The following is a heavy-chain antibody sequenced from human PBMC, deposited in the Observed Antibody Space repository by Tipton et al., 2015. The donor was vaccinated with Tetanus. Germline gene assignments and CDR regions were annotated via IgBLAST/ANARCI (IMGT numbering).Heavy chain of an antibody. Sequence: QLVQFGAEVKKPGASVKVSCKASGYTFTHYGVNWVRQAPGQGLEWMGWISPFNENVNHAEKFKGRLTMTTDRSTATVYMDLRSLRSDDTAVYYCARGRGLGPHEYFEHWGQGTLVTVSS. CDR2: ISPFNENV. D-gene: IGHD3/OR15-3a*01. CDR3: ARGRGLGPHEYFEH. J-gene: IGHJ5*02. CDR1: GYTFTHYG. V-gene: IGHV1-18*01.